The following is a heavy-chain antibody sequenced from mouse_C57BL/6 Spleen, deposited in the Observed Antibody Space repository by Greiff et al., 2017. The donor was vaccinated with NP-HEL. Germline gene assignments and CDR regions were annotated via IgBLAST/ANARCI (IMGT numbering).Heavy chain of an antibody. CDR2: ISDGGSYT. Sequence: EVKLMESGGGLVKPGGSLKLSCAASGFTFSSYAMSWVRQTPEKRLEWVATISDGGSYTYYPDNVKGRFTISRDNAKNNLYLQMSHLKSEDTAMYYCARGVLATTVFDYWGQGTTLTVSS. V-gene: IGHV5-4*03. CDR3: ARGVLATTVFDY. J-gene: IGHJ2*01. D-gene: IGHD1-1*01. CDR1: GFTFSSYA.